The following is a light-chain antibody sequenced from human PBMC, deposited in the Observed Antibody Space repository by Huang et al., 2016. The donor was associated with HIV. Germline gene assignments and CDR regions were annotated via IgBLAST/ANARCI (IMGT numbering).Light chain of an antibody. V-gene: IGKV3-15*01. CDR1: QSFNNN. CDR2: GAA. CDR3: QQYNNWPPLLT. J-gene: IGKJ4*01. Sequence: EIVLTQYPGTLSLSSGERAAHSCRATQSFNNNLSLYQQQPRHSPRLLIYGAATRATGIPARFRGSGSGTEFTLTISSLQSDDFAVYYCQQYNNWPPLLTFGGGTKVEIK.